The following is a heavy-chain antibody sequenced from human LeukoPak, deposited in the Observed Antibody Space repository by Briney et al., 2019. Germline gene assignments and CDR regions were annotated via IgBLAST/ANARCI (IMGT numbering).Heavy chain of an antibody. Sequence: SETLSLTYTVSGGSISSGSYYWSWIRRPAGKGLEWIGRIYTSGNTNYNPSLKSRVTISVDTSKNQFSLKLSSVTAADTAVYYCARDRGTCCYMDVWGKGTTVTVSS. V-gene: IGHV4-61*02. D-gene: IGHD3-10*01. CDR1: GGSISSGSYY. CDR3: ARDRGTCCYMDV. CDR2: IYTSGNT. J-gene: IGHJ6*03.